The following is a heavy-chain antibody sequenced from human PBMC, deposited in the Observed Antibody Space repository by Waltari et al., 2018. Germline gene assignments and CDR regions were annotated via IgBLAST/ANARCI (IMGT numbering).Heavy chain of an antibody. V-gene: IGHV3-7*01. D-gene: IGHD3-22*01. J-gene: IGHJ4*02. Sequence: EVQLVESGGGLVQPGGSLRLSCAASGFTFSSYWMSWVRQAPGKGLEWVANIKQDGSEKYYVDSVKCRFTISRDNAKNSLYLQMNSLRAEDTAVYYCASVSYYYDSSGFVYWGQGTLVTVSS. CDR2: IKQDGSEK. CDR3: ASVSYYYDSSGFVY. CDR1: GFTFSSYW.